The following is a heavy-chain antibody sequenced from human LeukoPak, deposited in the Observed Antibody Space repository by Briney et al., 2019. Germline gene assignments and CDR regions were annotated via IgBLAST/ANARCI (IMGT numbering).Heavy chain of an antibody. CDR1: GFTFSSYW. CDR2: IKQDGSEK. V-gene: IGHV3-7*01. J-gene: IGHJ5*02. CDR3: ARAGLPSGYCSSTSCLHWFDP. Sequence: GGSLRLSCAASGFTFSSYWMSWVRQAPGKGLEWVANIKQDGSEKYYVDSVKGRFTISRDNAKNSLYLQMNSLRAEDTAVYYCARAGLPSGYCSSTSCLHWFDPWGQGTLVTVSS. D-gene: IGHD2-2*01.